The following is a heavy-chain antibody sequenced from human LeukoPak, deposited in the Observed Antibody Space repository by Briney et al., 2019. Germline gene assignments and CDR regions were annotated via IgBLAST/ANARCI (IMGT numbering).Heavy chain of an antibody. CDR1: GFTFSSYD. V-gene: IGHV3-13*01. CDR2: IGTAGDT. D-gene: IGHD5-18*01. CDR3: ARADRYSYGIFDY. Sequence: GGSLRLSCAASGFTFSSYDMHWVRHATGKGLELVSAIGTAGDTYYPGSVKGRFTISRENAKNSLYLQMNSLRAGDTAVYYCARADRYSYGIFDYWGEGRLVTVSS. J-gene: IGHJ4*02.